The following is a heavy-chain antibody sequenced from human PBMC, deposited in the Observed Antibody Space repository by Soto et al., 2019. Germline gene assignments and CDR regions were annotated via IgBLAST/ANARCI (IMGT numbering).Heavy chain of an antibody. CDR3: MKAHESGDFLGMSV. D-gene: IGHD3-10*01. J-gene: IGHJ6*02. Sequence: SETLSLTCTVSGGSVSTGMKYWGWVRQPPGKALEFIGYMYKTGETLLNSSLKSRVTLSMETSKNQFSLTLSSVTAADTAVYFCMKAHESGDFLGMSVWGPGATVTVSS. CDR1: GGSVSTGMKY. V-gene: IGHV4-61*01. CDR2: MYKTGET.